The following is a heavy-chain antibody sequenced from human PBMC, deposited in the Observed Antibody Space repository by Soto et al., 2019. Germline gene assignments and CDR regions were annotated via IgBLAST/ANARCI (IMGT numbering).Heavy chain of an antibody. Sequence: GGSLRLSCAASGFTFSNAWMNWVRQAPGKGLEWVGRIKSKTDGGTTDYAAPVKGRFTISRDDSKNTLYLQMNSLKTEDTAVYYCTTDPVLMVYAIPLPTYYYGMDVWGQGTTVTVSS. J-gene: IGHJ6*02. CDR1: GFTFSNAW. V-gene: IGHV3-15*07. D-gene: IGHD2-8*01. CDR2: IKSKTDGGTT. CDR3: TTDPVLMVYAIPLPTYYYGMDV.